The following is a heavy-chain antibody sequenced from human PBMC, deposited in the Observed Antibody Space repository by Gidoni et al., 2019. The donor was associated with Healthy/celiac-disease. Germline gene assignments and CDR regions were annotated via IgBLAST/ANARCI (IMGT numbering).Heavy chain of an antibody. J-gene: IGHJ6*03. D-gene: IGHD2-2*01. CDR1: GGSISSYY. CDR2: IYTSGST. Sequence: QVQLQESGPGLVKPSETLSLTCTVSGGSISSYYWSWIRQPAGKGLEWIGRIYTSGSTNYNPSLKSRVTMSVDTSKNQFSLKLSSVTAADTAVYYCARDTSTPYCSSTSCYWAYYYYMDVWGKGTTVTVSS. CDR3: ARDTSTPYCSSTSCYWAYYYYMDV. V-gene: IGHV4-4*07.